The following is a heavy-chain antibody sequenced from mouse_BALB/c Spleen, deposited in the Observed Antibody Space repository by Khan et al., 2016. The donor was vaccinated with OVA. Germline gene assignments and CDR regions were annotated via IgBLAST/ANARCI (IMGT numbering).Heavy chain of an antibody. Sequence: LQESGPGLVKPSQSLSLTCTVTGYSITSDYAWNWIRQLPGNKLEWLGYISYSGRTSYNPSLKSRTSSTRDNSKNQFFLQLNSVTTEDTATYYCARSVTITTVVATDFDCWGQGTTLTVSS. D-gene: IGHD1-1*01. V-gene: IGHV3-2*02. CDR3: ARSVTITTVVATDFDC. J-gene: IGHJ2*01. CDR2: ISYSGRT. CDR1: GYSITSDYA.